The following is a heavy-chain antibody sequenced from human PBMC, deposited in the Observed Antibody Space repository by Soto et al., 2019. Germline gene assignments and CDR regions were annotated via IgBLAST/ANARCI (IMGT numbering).Heavy chain of an antibody. Sequence: SETLSLTCAVYGGAFSGYYWSWIRQPPGKGLEWIGEINHSGSTNYNPSLKSRVTISVDTSKNQFSLKLSSVNAADTAVYYCARVGVNSSGSYYDGMDVWGQGTTVTVSS. V-gene: IGHV4-34*01. CDR3: ARVGVNSSGSYYDGMDV. CDR2: INHSGST. J-gene: IGHJ6*02. D-gene: IGHD6-25*01. CDR1: GGAFSGYY.